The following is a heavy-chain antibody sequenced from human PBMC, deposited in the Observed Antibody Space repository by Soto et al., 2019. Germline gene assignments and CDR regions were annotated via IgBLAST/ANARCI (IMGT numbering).Heavy chain of an antibody. J-gene: IGHJ4*02. V-gene: IGHV4-4*02. D-gene: IGHD2-15*01. CDR3: ARVSWGVVAASIDY. CDR1: GGSVSSTNW. Sequence: SETLSLTCAVSGGSVSSTNWWSWVRQSPGKGLEWIGDIYHIGSTNYNPSLRGRVTISVDKSNNQFSLTLKYVTAADTAVYYCARVSWGVVAASIDYWGQGTLVTVS. CDR2: IYHIGST.